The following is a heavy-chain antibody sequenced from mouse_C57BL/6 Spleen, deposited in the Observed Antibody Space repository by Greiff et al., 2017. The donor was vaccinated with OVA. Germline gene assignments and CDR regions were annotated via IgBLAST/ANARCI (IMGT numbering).Heavy chain of an antibody. CDR2: IDPSDSYT. Sequence: VQLQQPGAELVRPGTSVKLSCKASGYTFTSYWMHWVKQRPGQGPEWIGVIDPSDSYTNYNQKFKGKATLTVDTSSSTAYMQLSSLTSEDSAVYYCARRGSWDYWGQGTTLTVSS. J-gene: IGHJ2*01. CDR1: GYTFTSYW. V-gene: IGHV1-59*01. CDR3: ARRGSWDY.